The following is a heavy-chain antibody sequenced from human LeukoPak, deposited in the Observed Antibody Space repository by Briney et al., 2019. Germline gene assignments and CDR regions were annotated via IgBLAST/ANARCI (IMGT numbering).Heavy chain of an antibody. J-gene: IGHJ3*02. V-gene: IGHV4-4*02. CDR2: IYHSGST. CDR3: ARGRGFLGRVRAFDI. D-gene: IGHD3-16*01. Sequence: SETLSLTCAVSGGSISSSNWWSWVRQPPGKGLEWIGEIYHSGSTNYNPSLKSRVTISVDKSKNQFSLKLSSVTAADTAVYYCARGRGFLGRVRAFDIWGQGTMVTVSS. CDR1: GGSISSSNW.